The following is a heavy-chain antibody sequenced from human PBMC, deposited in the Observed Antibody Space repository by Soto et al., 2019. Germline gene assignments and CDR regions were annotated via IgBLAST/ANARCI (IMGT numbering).Heavy chain of an antibody. CDR2: IYHSGST. CDR3: ARLWGLDAFDI. CDR1: GGSISSDGYS. D-gene: IGHD7-27*01. V-gene: IGHV4-30-2*01. J-gene: IGHJ3*02. Sequence: PSETLSLTCAVSGGSISSDGYSWSWIRQPPGKGLEWIGYIYHSGSTYYNPSLKSRVTISVDTSKNQFSLKLSSVTAADTAVYYCARLWGLDAFDIWGQGTMVTVSS.